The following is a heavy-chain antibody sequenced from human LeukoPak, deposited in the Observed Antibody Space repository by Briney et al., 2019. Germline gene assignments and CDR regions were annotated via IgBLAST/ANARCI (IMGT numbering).Heavy chain of an antibody. CDR3: ARRHSDGDPYYFDY. CDR2: INHSGNT. Sequence: SETLSLTCTVSGGSISSSSYYWAWIHQPPGKGLEWIGEINHSGNTNYNPSLKSRVTISVDTAKSQFSLKLRSVTAADTAVFYCARRHSDGDPYYFDYWGQGSLVTVSS. J-gene: IGHJ4*02. CDR1: GGSISSSSYY. V-gene: IGHV4-61*05. D-gene: IGHD1-26*01.